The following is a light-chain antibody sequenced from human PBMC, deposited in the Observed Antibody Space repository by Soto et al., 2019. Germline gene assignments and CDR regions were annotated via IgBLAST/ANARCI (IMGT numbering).Light chain of an antibody. V-gene: IGKV3-15*01. CDR3: QQYHNWPIT. J-gene: IGKJ5*01. CDR2: GAS. CDR1: QNIGNL. Sequence: TQSPATLSVSPGEVATLSCRASQNIGNLLAWYQQRPGQSPRLLFYGASTRATGVPVRFSGSGSGTEFTLAISSLQSEDFAVYYCQQYHNWPITFGQGTRLEIK.